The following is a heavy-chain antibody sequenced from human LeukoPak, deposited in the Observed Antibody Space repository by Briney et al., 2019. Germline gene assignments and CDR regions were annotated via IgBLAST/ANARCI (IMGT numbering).Heavy chain of an antibody. V-gene: IGHV4-59*01. J-gene: IGHJ4*02. Sequence: PSETLSLTCTVSGGSINCYYWSWIRQPPGKGLEWIGYIYYRGSTNYNPSLNSRVTISVDTSKNQFSLKLTSVTAADTAVYYCARTTGNYGHYFDYWGQGTLVTVSS. CDR2: IYYRGST. D-gene: IGHD1-7*01. CDR3: ARTTGNYGHYFDY. CDR1: GGSINCYY.